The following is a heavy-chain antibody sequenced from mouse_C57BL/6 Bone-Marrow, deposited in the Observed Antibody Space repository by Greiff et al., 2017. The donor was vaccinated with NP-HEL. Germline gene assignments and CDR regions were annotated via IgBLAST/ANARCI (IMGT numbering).Heavy chain of an antibody. Sequence: VKVVESGPALVQPSQSLSITCTVSGFSLTSYGVHWVRQSPGKGLEWLGVIWSGGSTDYNAAFISRLSISKDNPKSQVFFKMNSLQADDTAIYYCATYYYGSMDDWGQGTSVTVSS. V-gene: IGHV2-2*01. CDR2: IWSGGST. CDR3: ATYYYGSMDD. J-gene: IGHJ4*01. D-gene: IGHD1-1*01. CDR1: GFSLTSYG.